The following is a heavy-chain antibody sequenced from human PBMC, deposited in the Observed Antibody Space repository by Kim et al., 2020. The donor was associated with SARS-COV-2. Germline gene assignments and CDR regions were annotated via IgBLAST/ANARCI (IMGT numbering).Heavy chain of an antibody. J-gene: IGHJ4*01. Sequence: SETLSLTCAVYGGSFSGYYWSWIRQPPGKGLEWIGEINHSGSTNYNPSLKSRVTISVDTSKNQFSLKLSSVTAADTAVYYCARGLEKRYNWNDGKSDYWG. CDR1: GGSFSGYY. CDR2: INHSGST. D-gene: IGHD1-20*01. CDR3: ARGLEKRYNWNDGKSDY. V-gene: IGHV4-34*01.